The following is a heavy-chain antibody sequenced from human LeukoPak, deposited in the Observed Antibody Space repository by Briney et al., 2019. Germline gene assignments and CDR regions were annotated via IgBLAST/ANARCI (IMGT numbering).Heavy chain of an antibody. Sequence: GGSLRLSCAASGFTFSSYAMSWVRQAPGKGLEWVSAISGSGGSTYYADSVKGRFTISRDNSKNALYLQMNSLRAEDTAVYYCAKDPSPYSSSWNHFDYWGQGTLVTVSS. J-gene: IGHJ4*02. V-gene: IGHV3-23*01. CDR2: ISGSGGST. CDR1: GFTFSSYA. CDR3: AKDPSPYSSSWNHFDY. D-gene: IGHD6-13*01.